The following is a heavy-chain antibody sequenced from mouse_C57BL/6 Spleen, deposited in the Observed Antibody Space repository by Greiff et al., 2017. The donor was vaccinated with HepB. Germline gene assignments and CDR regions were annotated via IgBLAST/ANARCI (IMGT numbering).Heavy chain of an antibody. J-gene: IGHJ3*01. V-gene: IGHV14-3*01. CDR2: IDPANGNT. CDR3: ASPLYYYGSSFWFAY. D-gene: IGHD1-1*01. Sequence: EVKLVESVAELVRPGASVKLSCTASGFNIKNTYMHWVKQRPEQGLEWIGRIDPANGNTKYAPKFQGKATITADTSSNTAYLQLSSLTSEDTAIYYCASPLYYYGSSFWFAYWGQGTLVTVSA. CDR1: GFNIKNTY.